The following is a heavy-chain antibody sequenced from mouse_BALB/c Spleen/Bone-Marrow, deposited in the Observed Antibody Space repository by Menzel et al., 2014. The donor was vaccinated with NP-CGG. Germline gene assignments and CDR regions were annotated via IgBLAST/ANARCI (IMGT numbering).Heavy chain of an antibody. CDR3: NRGTTVVADYFDY. D-gene: IGHD1-1*01. CDR2: IDPENGDT. J-gene: IGHJ2*01. CDR1: GFNIKDYY. V-gene: IGHV14-4*02. Sequence: EVQLQQSGAELVRSGASVKLSCTASGFNIKDYYMHWVKQRPEQGLEWIGWIDPENGDTEYAPKFQGKATMTADTSSNTAYLQLSSLTSEDTAVYYCNRGTTVVADYFDYWGQGTTLTVSS.